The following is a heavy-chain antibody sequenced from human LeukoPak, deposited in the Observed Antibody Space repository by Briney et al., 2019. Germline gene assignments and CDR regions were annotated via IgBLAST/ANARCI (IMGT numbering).Heavy chain of an antibody. J-gene: IGHJ4*02. CDR3: ARGSYYYDSSGYYYDYFDY. V-gene: IGHV4-4*07. D-gene: IGHD3-22*01. CDR1: GGSISSYY. CDR2: IYTSGCT. Sequence: SETLSLTCTVSGGSISSYYWSWIRQPAGKGLEWIGRIYTSGCTNYYPSLKSRVTMSVDTSKNQFSLKLSSVTAADTAVYYCARGSYYYDSSGYYYDYFDYWGQGTLVTVSS.